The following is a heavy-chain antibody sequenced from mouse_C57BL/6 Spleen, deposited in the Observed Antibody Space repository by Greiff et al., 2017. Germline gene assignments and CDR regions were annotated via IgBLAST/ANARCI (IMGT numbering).Heavy chain of an antibody. CDR2: INPNYGTN. CDR3: ARSPHWDGYAMDY. CDR1: GYSFTDYN. J-gene: IGHJ2*01. Sequence: LQQSGPELVKPGASVKISCKASGYSFTDYNMNWVKQSNGKSLAWIGVINPNYGTNSYNQKFKGQATVTVDQYTSHAYMQLTCLSSEDSAFYYCARSPHWDGYAMDYWGQGTTLTVSS. V-gene: IGHV1-39*01. D-gene: IGHD4-1*01.